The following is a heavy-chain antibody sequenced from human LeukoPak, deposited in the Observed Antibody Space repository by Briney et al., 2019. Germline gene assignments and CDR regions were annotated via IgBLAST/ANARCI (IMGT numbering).Heavy chain of an antibody. J-gene: IGHJ4*02. D-gene: IGHD6-19*01. V-gene: IGHV3-23*01. CDR1: GFTFSSYA. CDR3: AKGPGYSSGWYSAGNFDY. CDR2: ISGSGGST. Sequence: GGSLRLSCAASGFTFSSYAMSWVRQAPGKGLEWVSAISGSGGSTYYADSVKGRFTISRDNSKNTLYLQMNSLRAEDTAVYYCAKGPGYSSGWYSAGNFDYWGQGTLVTVSS.